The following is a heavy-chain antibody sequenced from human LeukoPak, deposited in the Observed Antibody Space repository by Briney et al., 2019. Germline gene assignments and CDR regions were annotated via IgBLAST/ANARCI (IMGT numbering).Heavy chain of an antibody. CDR3: AKDKVNSRYYYDSSGSPLDY. D-gene: IGHD3-22*01. J-gene: IGHJ4*02. CDR1: GFTFSNYW. Sequence: GGSLRLSCAASGFTFSNYWMHWVRQVPGKGLVWVSLINRDGSTTNYADSVKGRFTISRDNAKNSLYLQMNSLRAEDTALYYCAKDKVNSRYYYDSSGSPLDYWGQGTLVTVSS. CDR2: INRDGSTT. V-gene: IGHV3-74*01.